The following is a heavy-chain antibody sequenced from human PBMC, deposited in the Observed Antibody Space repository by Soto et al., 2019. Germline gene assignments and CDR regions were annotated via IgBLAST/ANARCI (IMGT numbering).Heavy chain of an antibody. Sequence: PSETLSLTCTVSGGSISSSSYYWGWIRQPPGKGLEWIGSIYYSGSTYYNPSLKSRVTISVDTSKNQFSLKLSSVTAADTAVYYCARGGGRFLEWLLDPGYYYYMDVWGKGTTVTVS. CDR1: GGSISSSSYY. CDR3: ARGGGRFLEWLLDPGYYYYMDV. CDR2: IYYSGST. D-gene: IGHD3-3*01. V-gene: IGHV4-39*01. J-gene: IGHJ6*03.